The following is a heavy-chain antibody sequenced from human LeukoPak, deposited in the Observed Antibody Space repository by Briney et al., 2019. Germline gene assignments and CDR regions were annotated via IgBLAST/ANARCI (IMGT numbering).Heavy chain of an antibody. D-gene: IGHD3-22*01. CDR2: ISAYNGNT. J-gene: IGHJ4*02. CDR1: GYTFTSYG. CDR3: ARDRYPMVIPYFDY. Sequence: ASVKVSCKASGYTFTSYGISWVRQAPGQGLEWMGWISAYNGNTNYAQKLQGRVTMTTDTSTSTAYMELRSLRSDDTAVYYCARDRYPMVIPYFDYWGQGTLVTDSS. V-gene: IGHV1-18*01.